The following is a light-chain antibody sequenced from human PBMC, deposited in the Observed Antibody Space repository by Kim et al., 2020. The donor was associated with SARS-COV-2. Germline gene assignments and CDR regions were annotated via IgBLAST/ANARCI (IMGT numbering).Light chain of an antibody. CDR1: SSDVGGYNY. V-gene: IGLV2-11*01. CDR3: CSYAGTSASVFSY. CDR2: DVT. J-gene: IGLJ2*01. Sequence: QSALTQPRSVSGSPGQSVTISCTGTSSDVGGYNYVSWYQQHPGKAPKLMIYDVTERPSGVPDRFSGSKSGNTASLTISGLQAEDEADYYCCSYAGTSASVFSYFGGGTQLTVL.